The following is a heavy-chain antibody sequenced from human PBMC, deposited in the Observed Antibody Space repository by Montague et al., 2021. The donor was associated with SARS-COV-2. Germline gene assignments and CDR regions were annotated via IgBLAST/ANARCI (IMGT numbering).Heavy chain of an antibody. J-gene: IGHJ6*02. CDR1: GFSLSTNGVG. Sequence: VKPTQTLTLTCTFSGFSLSTNGVGVGWIRQPPGKALEWLALIYWGDDKRYSPSLKTRLTITKDTSRNQVVLTMTNVDPVDTGTYYCTHRNSGSGGVVVWGQGTTVTVSS. CDR2: IYWGDDK. V-gene: IGHV2-5*02. CDR3: THRNSGSGGVVV. D-gene: IGHD3-10*01.